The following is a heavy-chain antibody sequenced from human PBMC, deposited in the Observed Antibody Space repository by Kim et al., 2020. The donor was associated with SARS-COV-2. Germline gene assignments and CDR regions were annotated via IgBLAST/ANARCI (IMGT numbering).Heavy chain of an antibody. CDR2: IWYDGSNK. CDR1: GFTFSSYG. J-gene: IGHJ4*02. Sequence: GGSLRLSCAASGFTFSSYGMHWVRQAPGKGLEWVAVIWYDGSNKYYADSVKGRFTISRDNSKNTLYLQMNSLRAEDTAVYYCARDAFQGAPFDYWGQGTLVTHSP. D-gene: IGHD3-16*01. V-gene: IGHV3-33*01. CDR3: ARDAFQGAPFDY.